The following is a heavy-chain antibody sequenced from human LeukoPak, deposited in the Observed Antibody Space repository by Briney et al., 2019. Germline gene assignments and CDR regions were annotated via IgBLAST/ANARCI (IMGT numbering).Heavy chain of an antibody. J-gene: IGHJ4*02. CDR2: IEQGGNDK. Sequence: PGGSLRFSCTASGFPFITNWMTWVRQAPGKGLEWVAGIEQGGNDKYYVDSVKVRFTMSIDDARNYLYLQMKSLRAEATAYYYGEREPERGVSYFAYLGEGTLVTVSS. CDR3: EREPERGVSYFAY. CDR1: GFPFITNW. D-gene: IGHD2-8*02. V-gene: IGHV3-7*01.